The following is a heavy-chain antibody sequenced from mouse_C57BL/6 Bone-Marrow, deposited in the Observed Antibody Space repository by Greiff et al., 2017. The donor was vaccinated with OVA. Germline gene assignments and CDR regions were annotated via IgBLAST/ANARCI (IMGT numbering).Heavy chain of an antibody. CDR1: GYSITSGYY. CDR3: ASTTVDYYAMDY. Sequence: DVQLQESGPGLVKPSQSLSLTCSVTGYSITSGYYWNWIRQFPGNKLEWMGYISYDGSNNYNPSLKNRISITRDTSKNQFFLKLNSVTTEDTATYYCASTTVDYYAMDYWGQGTSVTVSS. CDR2: ISYDGSN. J-gene: IGHJ4*01. D-gene: IGHD1-1*01. V-gene: IGHV3-6*01.